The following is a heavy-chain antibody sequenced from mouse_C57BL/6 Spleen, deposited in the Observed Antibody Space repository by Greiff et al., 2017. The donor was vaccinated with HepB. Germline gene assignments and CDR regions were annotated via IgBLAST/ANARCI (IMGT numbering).Heavy chain of an antibody. CDR2: INYDGSST. Sequence: EVKLMESEGGLVQPGSSMKLSCTASGFTFSDYYMAWVRQVPEKGLEWVANINYDGSSTYYLDSLKSRFIISRDNAKNILYLQMSSLKSEDTATYYCARDRELYWYFDVWGTGTTVTVSS. CDR3: ARDRELYWYFDV. V-gene: IGHV5-16*01. J-gene: IGHJ1*03. D-gene: IGHD3-3*01. CDR1: GFTFSDYY.